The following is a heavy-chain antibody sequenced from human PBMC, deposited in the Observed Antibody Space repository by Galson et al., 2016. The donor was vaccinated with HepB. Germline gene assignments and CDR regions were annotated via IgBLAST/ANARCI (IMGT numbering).Heavy chain of an antibody. CDR3: ASLSKDYDFWSGYYTYSFDP. CDR1: GGSIRSNNW. D-gene: IGHD3-3*01. J-gene: IGHJ5*02. CDR2: IHHSGST. Sequence: ETLSLTCAVSGGSIRSNNWWSWVRQPPGKGLEWIGEIHHSGSTNYNPSLKTRITISVDKSKNQFSLKLSSVTAADTAVYYCASLSKDYDFWSGYYTYSFDPWGQGTLVTVSS. V-gene: IGHV4-4*02.